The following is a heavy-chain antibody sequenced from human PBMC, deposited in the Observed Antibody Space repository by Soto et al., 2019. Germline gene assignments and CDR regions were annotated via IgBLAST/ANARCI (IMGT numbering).Heavy chain of an antibody. V-gene: IGHV3-33*01. Sequence: PVGSLRLSCAASGFTFSSYGTHWVRQAPGKGLEWVAVIWYDGSNKYYADSVKGRFTISRDNSKNTLYLQMNSLRAEDTAVYYCAIGHAHLGAFDIWGQGTMVTVSS. CDR3: AIGHAHLGAFDI. D-gene: IGHD2-2*01. CDR1: GFTFSSYG. CDR2: IWYDGSNK. J-gene: IGHJ3*02.